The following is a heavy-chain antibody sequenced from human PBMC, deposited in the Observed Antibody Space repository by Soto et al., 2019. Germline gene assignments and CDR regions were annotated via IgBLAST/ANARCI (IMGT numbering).Heavy chain of an antibody. Sequence: PSETLSLTCTVSGGSTNNYYWSWIRQPPGKRLEWIGYINHSRSANYNFSLRSRITMSVDTSKNQVSLKLISVTAADTAVYYCARNSSSWGGLYDYWGQGTVVTVSS. J-gene: IGHJ4*02. CDR3: ARNSSSWGGLYDY. V-gene: IGHV4-59*08. CDR2: INHSRSA. CDR1: GGSTNNYY. D-gene: IGHD6-6*01.